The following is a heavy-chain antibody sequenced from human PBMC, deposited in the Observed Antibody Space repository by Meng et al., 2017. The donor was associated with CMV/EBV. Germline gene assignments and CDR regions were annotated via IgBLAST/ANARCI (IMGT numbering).Heavy chain of an antibody. D-gene: IGHD3-3*01. Sequence: SETLSLTCTVSGGSISSYYWSWIRQPPGKGLEWIGYIYYSGSTNYNPSLKSRVTISVDTSKNQFSLKLSSVTAADTAVYYCARANEHYDFWRGYYRALDIWGQGTMVTVS. V-gene: IGHV4-59*01. CDR3: ARANEHYDFWRGYYRALDI. J-gene: IGHJ3*02. CDR1: GGSISSYY. CDR2: IYYSGST.